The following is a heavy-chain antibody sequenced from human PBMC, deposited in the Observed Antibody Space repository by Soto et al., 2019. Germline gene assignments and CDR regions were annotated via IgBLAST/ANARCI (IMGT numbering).Heavy chain of an antibody. CDR1: GGSFSIYT. Sequence: QVQLVQSGVEEKKPGSSVKVSCKAAGGSFSIYTVFWVRQAPGQGLEWMGRIIPMFDIANYAQNFQGRVTFNADKFTDTVYMEMLNLRSDDTAVYYCTLGSWSAEVFEIWGQGTLVTVSS. D-gene: IGHD6-13*01. J-gene: IGHJ3*02. CDR2: IIPMFDIA. V-gene: IGHV1-69*02. CDR3: TLGSWSAEVFEI.